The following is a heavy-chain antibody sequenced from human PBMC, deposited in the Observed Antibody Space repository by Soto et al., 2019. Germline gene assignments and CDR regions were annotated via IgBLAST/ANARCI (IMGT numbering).Heavy chain of an antibody. CDR1: GGSISSSSYY. D-gene: IGHD2-2*01. V-gene: IGHV4-39*07. Sequence: SETLSLTCTVSGGSISSSSYYWGWIRQPPGKGLEWIGGIYYSGSTYYNPSLKSRLTISVDTSKNQFSLKLSSVTAADTAVYYCARVPDRWGQGTLVTVSS. CDR2: IYYSGST. J-gene: IGHJ5*02. CDR3: ARVPDR.